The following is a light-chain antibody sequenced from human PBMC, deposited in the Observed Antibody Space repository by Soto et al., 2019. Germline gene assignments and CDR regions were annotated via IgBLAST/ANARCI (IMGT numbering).Light chain of an antibody. J-gene: IGKJ1*01. CDR1: QSVLYSSNNKNY. V-gene: IGKV4-1*01. CDR2: WAS. CDR3: QQHYSTPKT. Sequence: DIVMTQSPDSLAVSLGERATINCKSSQSVLYSSNNKNYLAWYQQKPGQPPKLLIYWASTRESGVPDRFSGSGSGTDFTLTISSLQDEDVAVYYCQQHYSTPKTFGQGTKADIK.